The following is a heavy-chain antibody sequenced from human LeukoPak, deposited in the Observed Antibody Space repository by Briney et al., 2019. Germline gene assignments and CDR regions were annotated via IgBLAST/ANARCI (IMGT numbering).Heavy chain of an antibody. CDR1: GYTFTRYG. J-gene: IGHJ4*02. CDR3: SKRSGGGGDYDFDY. Sequence: GASVTVSCKASGYTFTRYGISWVRQAPGQGLEWMGWISAYNGNTNYAQTLQDRAILTTDTSTSTAYMELRSLGSDETAVYYRSKRSGGGGDYDFDYWGQGTLVTVSS. CDR2: ISAYNGNT. D-gene: IGHD2-21*02. V-gene: IGHV1-18*01.